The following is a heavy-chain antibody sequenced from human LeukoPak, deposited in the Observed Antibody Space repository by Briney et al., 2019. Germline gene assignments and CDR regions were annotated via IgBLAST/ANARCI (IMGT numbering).Heavy chain of an antibody. CDR1: GFTVSSNY. V-gene: IGHV3-66*01. J-gene: IGHJ6*02. D-gene: IGHD4-11*01. CDR3: ATTVTLPRYDYYYGMDV. CDR2: IYSGGST. Sequence: GGSLRLSCAASGFTVSSNYMSWVRQAPGKGLEGVSVIYSGGSTYYADPGKGRFTISRDNSKNTLYLQMNSLRAEDTAVYYCATTVTLPRYDYYYGMDVWGQGTTVTVSS.